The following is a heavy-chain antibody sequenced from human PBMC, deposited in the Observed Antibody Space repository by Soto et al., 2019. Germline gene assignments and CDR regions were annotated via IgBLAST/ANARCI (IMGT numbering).Heavy chain of an antibody. CDR1: GGSISSYY. J-gene: IGHJ4*02. Sequence: LSLTCTVSGGSISSYYWSWIRQPPGKGLEWIGYIYYSGSTNYNPSLKSRVTISVDTSKNQFSLKLSSVTAADTAVYYCARVYGDYLDYWGQGTQVTVSS. CDR3: ARVYGDYLDY. V-gene: IGHV4-59*01. CDR2: IYYSGST. D-gene: IGHD4-17*01.